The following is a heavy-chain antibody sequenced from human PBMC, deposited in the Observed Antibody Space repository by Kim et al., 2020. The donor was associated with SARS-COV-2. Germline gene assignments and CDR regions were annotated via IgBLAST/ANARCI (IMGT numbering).Heavy chain of an antibody. CDR3: MSGASYYDILSGYSQ. CDR1: GGTFSSYA. D-gene: IGHD3-9*01. Sequence: SVKVSCKASGGTFSSYAISWVRQATGQGLEWMGGIIHIFGTANYAKKFQGRVMITADESTSTAYMELSSLRSEDTAVYYCMSGASYYDILSGYSQWGQGTLVTVSS. V-gene: IGHV1-69*13. CDR2: IIHIFGTA. J-gene: IGHJ4*02.